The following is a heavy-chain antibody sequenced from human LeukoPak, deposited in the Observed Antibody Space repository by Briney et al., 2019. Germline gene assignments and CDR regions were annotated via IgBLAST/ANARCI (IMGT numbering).Heavy chain of an antibody. CDR2: ISYDGSNR. D-gene: IGHD4/OR15-4a*01. CDR1: GFTFSSYA. J-gene: IGHJ4*02. V-gene: IGHV3-30-3*01. CDR3: ARDRSANSRVYYFDY. Sequence: GGSLRLSCAASGFTFSSYAMHWVRQAPGKELEWVAIISYDGSNRFQAESVKGRFTISRDNSKNTLYLQMNSLSAEDTAVYYCARDRSANSRVYYFDYWGLGTLVTVSS.